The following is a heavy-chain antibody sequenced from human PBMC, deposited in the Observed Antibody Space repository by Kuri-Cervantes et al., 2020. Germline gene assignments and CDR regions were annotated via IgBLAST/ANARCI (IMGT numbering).Heavy chain of an antibody. CDR2: INHSGST. CDR3: ARARGSPFYGMDV. J-gene: IGHJ6*02. D-gene: IGHD1-26*01. Sequence: SETLSLTCAVYGGSFSGYYWSWIRQPPGKELEWIGEINHSGSTNYNPSLKSRVTISVDTSKNQFSLKLSSVTAADTAVYYCARARGSPFYGMDVWGQGTTVTVSS. V-gene: IGHV4-34*01. CDR1: GGSFSGYY.